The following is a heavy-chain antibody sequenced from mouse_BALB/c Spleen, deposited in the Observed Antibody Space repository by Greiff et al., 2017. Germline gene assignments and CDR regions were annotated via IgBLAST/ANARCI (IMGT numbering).Heavy chain of an antibody. V-gene: IGHV5-9-3*01. CDR1: GFTFSSSA. CDR3: ARPYDGYYAFAY. J-gene: IGHJ3*01. CDR2: ISSGGSYT. D-gene: IGHD2-3*01. Sequence: EVQRVESGGGLVKPGGSLKLSCAASGFTFSSSAMSWVRQTPEKRLEWVATISSGGSYTYYPDSVKGRFTISRDNAKNTLYLQMSSLRSEDTAMYYCARPYDGYYAFAYWGQGTLVTVSA.